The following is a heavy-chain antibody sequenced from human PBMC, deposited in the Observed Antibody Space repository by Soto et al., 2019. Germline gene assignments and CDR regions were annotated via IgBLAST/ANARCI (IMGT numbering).Heavy chain of an antibody. CDR1: GFTFSSYG. Sequence: QVHLVDSGGGVVQPGRSLRLSCAASGFTFSSYGMHWVRQAPGKGLEWVAVISYDGKNEYYADSVKGRFTIARDNSKNTVSLKMNSLRAEGSAVYYCAEVKSGVGSYQLQGCFDYWGPGALVTVSS. V-gene: IGHV3-30*18. J-gene: IGHJ4*02. CDR3: AEVKSGVGSYQLQGCFDY. CDR2: ISYDGKNE. D-gene: IGHD2-2*01.